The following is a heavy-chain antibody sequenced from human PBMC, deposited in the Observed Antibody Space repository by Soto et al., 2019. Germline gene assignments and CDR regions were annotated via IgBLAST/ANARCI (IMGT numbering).Heavy chain of an antibody. D-gene: IGHD1-26*01. CDR3: ARDLGPRGYYCGMDV. CDR2: ISSSSSYI. CDR1: GFTFSSYS. J-gene: IGHJ6*02. V-gene: IGHV3-21*01. Sequence: PGGSLRLSCAASGFTFSSYSMNWVRQAPGKGLEWVSSISSSSSYIYYADSVKGRFTISRDNAKNSLYLQMNSLRAEDTAVYYCARDLGPRGYYCGMDVWGQGTTVTVSS.